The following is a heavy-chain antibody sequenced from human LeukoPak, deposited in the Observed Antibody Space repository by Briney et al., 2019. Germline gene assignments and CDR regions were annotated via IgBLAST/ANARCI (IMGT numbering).Heavy chain of an antibody. J-gene: IGHJ6*02. CDR1: GFXFSSYW. Sequence: GGSLRLSCEVSGFXFSSYWITWVRQAPGKGLEWVANIEQDGSEKYYVDSVKGRSTISRDNAKNSLSLQMNSLRAEDTAVYYCARASAATHFAMDVWGQGTTVTVSS. CDR3: ARASAATHFAMDV. CDR2: IEQDGSEK. V-gene: IGHV3-7*05. D-gene: IGHD6-13*01.